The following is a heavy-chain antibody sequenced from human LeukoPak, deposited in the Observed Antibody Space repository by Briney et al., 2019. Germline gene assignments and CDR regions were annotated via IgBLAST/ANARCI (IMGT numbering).Heavy chain of an antibody. CDR1: GGSFSGYY. D-gene: IGHD6-13*01. CDR3: ARGNLEWAAGTRWFDP. V-gene: IGHV4-34*01. CDR2: INHSGST. J-gene: IGHJ5*02. Sequence: SETLSLTCAVYGGSFSGYYWSWIRQPPGKGLEWIGEINHSGSTNYNPSLKSRVTISLDTSKNQFSLKLSSVTAADTATYYCARGNLEWAAGTRWFDPWGQGTLVTVSS.